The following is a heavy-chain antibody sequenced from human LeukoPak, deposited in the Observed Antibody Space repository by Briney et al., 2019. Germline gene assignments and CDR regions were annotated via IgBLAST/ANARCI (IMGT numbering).Heavy chain of an antibody. V-gene: IGHV1-18*01. D-gene: IGHD6-19*01. Sequence: ASVKVSCKASGYTFTNFGISWVRQAPGQGLEWMGWISAYNGNANYAQEFQGRVTMTTDASTSTAYLELRSLRSDDTAVYYCARGGGLVPGTWFDPWGQGTLVTVSS. CDR2: ISAYNGNA. J-gene: IGHJ5*02. CDR1: GYTFTNFG. CDR3: ARGGGLVPGTWFDP.